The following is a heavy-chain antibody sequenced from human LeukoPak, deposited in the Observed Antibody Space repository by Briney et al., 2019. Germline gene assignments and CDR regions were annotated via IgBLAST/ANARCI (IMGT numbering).Heavy chain of an antibody. Sequence: GGSLRLSCAASGFIFSNYAMQWVRQAPGMGLEWVAFIRYDGGNTYYADSVKGRFTISRDNSKNTLYLQMNSLRAEDTALYYCAKDGAGYSSGWYLDYWGQGILVTASS. CDR3: AKDGAGYSSGWYLDY. D-gene: IGHD6-19*01. CDR2: IRYDGGNT. V-gene: IGHV3-30*02. CDR1: GFIFSNYA. J-gene: IGHJ4*02.